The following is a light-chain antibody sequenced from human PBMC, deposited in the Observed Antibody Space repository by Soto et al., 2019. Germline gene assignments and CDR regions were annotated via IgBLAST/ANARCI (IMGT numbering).Light chain of an antibody. CDR2: GAS. V-gene: IGKV3D-15*01. CDR1: QSGGSD. Sequence: EMEMSRSPATLAVSPGESATLPCRASQSGGSDLAWYQQKPGQVPRLLIYGASNRATGIPARFSGSGSGTDFTLTISSLEPEDFAVYYCQQCYSSPLTFGGGTKVDIK. CDR3: QQCYSSPLT. J-gene: IGKJ4*01.